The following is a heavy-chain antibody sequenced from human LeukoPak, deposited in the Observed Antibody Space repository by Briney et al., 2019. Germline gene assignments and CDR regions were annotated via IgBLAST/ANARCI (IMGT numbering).Heavy chain of an antibody. D-gene: IGHD3-16*01. J-gene: IGHJ5*02. CDR2: INYSGST. CDR1: GGSISSHY. Sequence: PSETLSLTCTVSGGSISSHYWSWIRQPPGKGLEWIGYINYSGSTNYNPSLKSRVTISVDTSKNQFFLKLSSVTAADTAVYYWGRDGQTYLGGNWFDPRGQGTLVTVSS. V-gene: IGHV4-59*11. CDR3: GRDGQTYLGGNWFDP.